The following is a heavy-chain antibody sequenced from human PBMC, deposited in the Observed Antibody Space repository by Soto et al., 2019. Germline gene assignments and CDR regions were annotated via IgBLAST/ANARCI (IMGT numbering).Heavy chain of an antibody. CDR1: GFTFSSYG. Sequence: QVQLVESGGGVVQPGRSLRLSCAASGFTFSSYGMHWVRQAPGKGLEWVAVIWYDGSNKYYADSVKGRFTISRDNSKNTLDLQMNSLRPEDTAVYYCARGTTYYDFWCGYYPLDYWGQGTLVTVSS. V-gene: IGHV3-33*01. J-gene: IGHJ4*02. CDR2: IWYDGSNK. D-gene: IGHD3-3*01. CDR3: ARGTTYYDFWCGYYPLDY.